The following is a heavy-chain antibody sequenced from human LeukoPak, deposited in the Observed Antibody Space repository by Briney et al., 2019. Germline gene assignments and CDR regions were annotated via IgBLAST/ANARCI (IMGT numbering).Heavy chain of an antibody. J-gene: IGHJ1*01. V-gene: IGHV4-30-4*01. D-gene: IGHD3-10*01. Sequence: ASETLSLTCTVSGGSISSGDYYWSWTRQPPGKGLEWIGYIYYTGSTYYNPSLKSRVTISVDTSKNQFSLKLRSVTAADTAVYYCASTLVWGVISFQYFQHWGQGTLVTVSS. CDR3: ASTLVWGVISFQYFQH. CDR1: GGSISSGDYY. CDR2: IYYTGST.